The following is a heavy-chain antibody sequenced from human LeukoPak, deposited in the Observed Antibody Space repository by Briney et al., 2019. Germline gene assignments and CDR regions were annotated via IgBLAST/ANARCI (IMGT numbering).Heavy chain of an antibody. V-gene: IGHV3-21*01. CDR1: GFTFSSYS. CDR2: ISSSSSYI. D-gene: IGHD3-9*01. J-gene: IGHJ4*02. Sequence: GGSLRLSCAASGFTFSSYSMNWVRQAPGKGLGWVSSISSSSSYIYYADSVKGRFTISRDNAKNSLYLQMNSLRAEDTAVYYCASFDWLFQGVDYWGQGTLVTVSS. CDR3: ASFDWLFQGVDY.